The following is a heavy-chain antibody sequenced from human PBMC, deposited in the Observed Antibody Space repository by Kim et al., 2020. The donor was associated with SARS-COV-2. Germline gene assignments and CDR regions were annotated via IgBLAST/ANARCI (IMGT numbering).Heavy chain of an antibody. J-gene: IGHJ4*02. CDR3: ARDRSLDWFFDY. CDR2: IYHSGST. D-gene: IGHD3-9*01. Sequence: SETLSLTCTVSGYSISSGYYWGWIRQPPGKGLEWIGSIYHSGSTYYNPSLKSRVTISVDTSKNQFSLKLSSVTAADTAVYYCARDRSLDWFFDYWGQGTLVTVSS. CDR1: GYSISSGYY. V-gene: IGHV4-38-2*02.